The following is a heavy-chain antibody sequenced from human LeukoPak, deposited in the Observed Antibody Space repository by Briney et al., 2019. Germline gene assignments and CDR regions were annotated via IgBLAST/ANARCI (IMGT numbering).Heavy chain of an antibody. CDR1: GFTFSSYW. V-gene: IGHV3-7*01. Sequence: PGGSLRLSCAASGFTFSSYWMSWVRQSPGKGLEWVANIKQDGSENYYVDSVKGRFTISRDNAKNSLYLQMNSLRPEDTAVYYCARGTDYGDYWGQGTLVTVSS. CDR3: ARGTDYGDY. J-gene: IGHJ4*02. CDR2: IKQDGSEN.